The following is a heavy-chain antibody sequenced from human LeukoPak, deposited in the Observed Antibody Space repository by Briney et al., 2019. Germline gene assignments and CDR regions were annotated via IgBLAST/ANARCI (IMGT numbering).Heavy chain of an antibody. V-gene: IGHV4-34*01. J-gene: IGHJ4*03. CDR3: ARGATISETGYFDF. Sequence: PSETLSLTCAVYGGSFSRYYWSWIRQSPGKGLEWIAEIDHRGDTNYNPSVKSRVTISVDTSKNQFSLKVRSLSAADTALYYCARGATISETGYFDFWGQGTLVTVSS. D-gene: IGHD5-24*01. CDR2: IDHRGDT. CDR1: GGSFSRYY.